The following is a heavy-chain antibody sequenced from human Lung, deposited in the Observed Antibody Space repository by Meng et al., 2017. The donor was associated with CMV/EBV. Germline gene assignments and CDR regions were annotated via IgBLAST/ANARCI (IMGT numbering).Heavy chain of an antibody. D-gene: IGHD3-3*01. CDR2: LRYDGSDK. CDR3: AKALSNYDSWSGCDH. V-gene: IGHV3-30*02. CDR1: GFNFGTFG. J-gene: IGHJ4*02. Sequence: LLXAASGFNFGTFGMHWVRQAPGKGLEWVSFLRYDGSDKYYVDLVKGRFTVSRDNSRNTVFLQMSSLRDEDTAVYYCAKALSNYDSWSGCDHWRQGXLVTVSS.